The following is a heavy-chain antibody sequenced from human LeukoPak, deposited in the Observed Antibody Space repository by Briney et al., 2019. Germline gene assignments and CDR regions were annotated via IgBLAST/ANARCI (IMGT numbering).Heavy chain of an antibody. D-gene: IGHD3-10*01. V-gene: IGHV3-30*02. J-gene: IGHJ5*02. CDR3: ATHYGSGDYNWFDP. CDR1: GFTFSSYG. CDR2: IRYDGSNK. Sequence: GGSLRLSCAASGFTFSSYGMHWVRQAPGKGLEWVAFIRYDGSNKYYADSVKGRFTISRDNSKNTLYLQMNSLRAEDTAVYYCATHYGSGDYNWFDPWGQGTLVTVSS.